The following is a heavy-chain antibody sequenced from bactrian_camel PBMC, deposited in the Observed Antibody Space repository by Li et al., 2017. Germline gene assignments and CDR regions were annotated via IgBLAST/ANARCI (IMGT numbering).Heavy chain of an antibody. V-gene: IGHV3S53*01. J-gene: IGHJ4*01. Sequence: HVQLVESGGGSVQSGGSLRLSRSASQYIYENNCLGWFRQAPGKEREGVASIDSDGITRYVDSVKGRFTISKDNGKNTLQMDSLKPEDTAVYYCAAEITRPSFACARFRSGANAAGFTYWGQGTQVTVS. CDR3: AAEITRPSFACARFRSGANAAGFTY. D-gene: IGHD1*01. CDR1: QYIYENNC. CDR2: IDSDGIT.